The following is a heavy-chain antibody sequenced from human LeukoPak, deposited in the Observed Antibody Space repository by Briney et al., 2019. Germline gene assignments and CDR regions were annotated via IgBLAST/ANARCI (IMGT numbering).Heavy chain of an antibody. D-gene: IGHD3-10*01. CDR3: ARKGIWFGELSIPPDY. CDR1: GYTFTSYG. J-gene: IGHJ4*02. CDR2: ISAYNGNT. V-gene: IGHV1-18*04. Sequence: GASVKVSCKASGYTFTSYGISWVRQAPGQGLEWMGWISAYNGNTNYAQKLQGRVTMTTDTSTSTAYMELRSLRSDDTAVYYCARKGIWFGELSIPPDYWGQGTLVTVSS.